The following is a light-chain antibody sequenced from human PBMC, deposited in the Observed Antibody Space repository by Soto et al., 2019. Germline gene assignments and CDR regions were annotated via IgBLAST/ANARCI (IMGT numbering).Light chain of an antibody. V-gene: IGLV2-23*01. CDR3: CSYAGSSTLV. Sequence: QSVLTQPASVSGSPGQSITISCTGTSSDVGSYNLVSWYQQHPGKAPKLMIYEGSKRPSGVSNRFSGSKSGNTASLTISGLQAEDEADYYCCSYAGSSTLVFGGGTQRPSS. J-gene: IGLJ7*01. CDR2: EGS. CDR1: SSDVGSYNL.